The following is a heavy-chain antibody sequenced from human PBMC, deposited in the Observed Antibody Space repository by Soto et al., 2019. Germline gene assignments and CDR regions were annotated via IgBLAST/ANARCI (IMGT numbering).Heavy chain of an antibody. D-gene: IGHD3-9*01. CDR2: INPNSGGT. Sequence: ASVKVSCKASGYTFTGYYMHWVRQAPGQGLEWMGWINPNSGGTNYAQKFQGRVTMTRDTSISTAYMELSRLRSDDTAVYYCARGYFDWYNRFDPWGQGTLVTVSS. J-gene: IGHJ5*02. CDR3: ARGYFDWYNRFDP. V-gene: IGHV1-2*02. CDR1: GYTFTGYY.